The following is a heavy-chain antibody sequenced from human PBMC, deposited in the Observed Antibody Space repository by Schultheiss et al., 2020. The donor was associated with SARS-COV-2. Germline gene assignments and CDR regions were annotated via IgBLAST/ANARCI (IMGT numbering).Heavy chain of an antibody. V-gene: IGHV4-4*07. Sequence: SETLSLTCTVSGYSISSGYYWSWIRQPAGKGLEWIGRIYTSGSTNYNPSLKSRVTMSVDTSKNQFSLKLSSVTAADTAVYYCAREWGSSSWYGGAFDIWGQGTRVT. J-gene: IGHJ3*02. CDR3: AREWGSSSWYGGAFDI. CDR2: IYTSGST. CDR1: GYSISSGYY. D-gene: IGHD6-13*01.